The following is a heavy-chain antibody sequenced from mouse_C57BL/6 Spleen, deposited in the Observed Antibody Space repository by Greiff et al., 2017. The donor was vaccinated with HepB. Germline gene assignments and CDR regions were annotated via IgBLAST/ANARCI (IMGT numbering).Heavy chain of an antibody. Sequence: DVQLVESGGGLVKPGGSLKLSCAASGFTFSDYGMHWVRQAPEKGLEWVAYISSGSSTIYYADTVKGRFTISRDNAKNTLFLQMTSLRSEDTAMYYCARPNYYGSSYVYAMDYWGQGTSVTVSS. J-gene: IGHJ4*01. CDR1: GFTFSDYG. D-gene: IGHD1-1*01. CDR2: ISSGSSTI. CDR3: ARPNYYGSSYVYAMDY. V-gene: IGHV5-17*01.